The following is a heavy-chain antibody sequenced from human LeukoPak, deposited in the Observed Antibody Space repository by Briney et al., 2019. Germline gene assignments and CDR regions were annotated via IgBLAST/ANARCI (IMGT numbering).Heavy chain of an antibody. CDR3: ARTNYYGSGSYYRYFDY. V-gene: IGHV4-34*01. J-gene: IGHJ4*02. Sequence: PSETLSLTCAVYGGSFSGYYWSWIRQPPGKGLEWIGEINHSGSTNYNPSLKSRVTISVDTSKNQFSLKLSSVTAADTAVYYCARTNYYGSGSYYRYFDYWGQATLVTVSS. CDR1: GGSFSGYY. CDR2: INHSGST. D-gene: IGHD3-10*01.